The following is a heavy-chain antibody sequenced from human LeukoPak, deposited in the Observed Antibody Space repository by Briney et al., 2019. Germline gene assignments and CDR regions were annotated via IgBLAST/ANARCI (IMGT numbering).Heavy chain of an antibody. D-gene: IGHD1-26*01. CDR1: GFTVSSYS. Sequence: GGSLRLSCAASGFTVSSYSMNWVRQAPGKGLEWVSSISSSSSYIYYADSVKGRFTISRDNAKNSLYLQMNSLRAEDTAVYYCAGTKWELRYYYYYYMDVWGKGTTVTISS. J-gene: IGHJ6*03. CDR2: ISSSSSYI. V-gene: IGHV3-21*01. CDR3: AGTKWELRYYYYYYMDV.